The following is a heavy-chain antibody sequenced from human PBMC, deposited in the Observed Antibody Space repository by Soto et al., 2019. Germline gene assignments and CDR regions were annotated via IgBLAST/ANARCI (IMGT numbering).Heavy chain of an antibody. CDR2: INPNGGVT. Sequence: QVQLVQSGAEVRKPGASVTVSCRSSGDSFNDYYIHWVRQAPGQGFEWMGWINPNGGVTKYAQKFQGWVSMTRDTSSRTVYIQLSRLRSDDTAVYYCARESGGATATLDYYYCYMDVWGTGTTVTVSS. V-gene: IGHV1-2*04. CDR1: GDSFNDYY. J-gene: IGHJ6*03. CDR3: ARESGGATATLDYYYCYMDV. D-gene: IGHD5-12*01.